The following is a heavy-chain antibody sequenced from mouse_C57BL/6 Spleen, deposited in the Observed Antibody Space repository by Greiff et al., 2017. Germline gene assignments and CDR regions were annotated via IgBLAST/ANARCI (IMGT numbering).Heavy chain of an antibody. D-gene: IGHD2-4*01. Sequence: EVKLVESGEGLVKPGGSLKLSCAASGFTFSSYAMSWVRQTPEKRLEWVAYISSGGDYIYYADTVKGRFTISRDNARNTLYLQMSSLKSEDTAMXYCTRERAYDYDGAWFAYWGQGTLVTVSA. CDR1: GFTFSSYA. CDR3: TRERAYDYDGAWFAY. V-gene: IGHV5-9-1*02. J-gene: IGHJ3*01. CDR2: ISSGGDYI.